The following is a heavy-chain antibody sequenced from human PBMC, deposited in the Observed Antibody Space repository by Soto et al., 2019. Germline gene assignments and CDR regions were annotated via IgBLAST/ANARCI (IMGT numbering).Heavy chain of an antibody. J-gene: IGHJ4*02. D-gene: IGHD2-2*01. Sequence: QVQLQESGPGLVKPSETLSLTCTVSGGSISSYYWNWIRQPPGKGLEWIGYIYYSGSTNYNPSLKSRVTISVDTSKNQLSLKLSSVTAADTAVYYCARGRGYCSSTSCHTFDYWGQGTLVTVSS. CDR1: GGSISSYY. CDR3: ARGRGYCSSTSCHTFDY. CDR2: IYYSGST. V-gene: IGHV4-59*01.